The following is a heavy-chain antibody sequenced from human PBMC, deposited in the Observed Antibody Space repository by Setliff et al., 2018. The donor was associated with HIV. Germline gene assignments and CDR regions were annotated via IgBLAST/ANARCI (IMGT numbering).Heavy chain of an antibody. CDR2: LSGHTMTT. D-gene: IGHD3-9*01. J-gene: IGHJ4*02. CDR3: AKNDDILTGFAN. V-gene: IGHV3-23*01. CDR1: GFTFSSHT. Sequence: PVGSLRLSCAASGFTFSSHTMSWVRQAPGKGLEWVSSLSGHTMTTYYAGSVKGRSTISRDVSNNTLYFQMNSLRAEDTAIYFCAKNDDILTGFANWGQGTLVTVSS.